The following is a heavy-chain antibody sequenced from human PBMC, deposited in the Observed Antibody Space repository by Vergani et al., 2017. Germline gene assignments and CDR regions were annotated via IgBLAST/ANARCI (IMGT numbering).Heavy chain of an antibody. CDR3: ARDGWELLDYFYYMDV. CDR2: INSDGDST. J-gene: IGHJ6*03. CDR1: GFTFSNYW. V-gene: IGHV3-74*01. Sequence: DVHLAESGGGLVQPGGSLRLSCTASGFTFSNYWMQWVRQAPGKGLMWVSRINSDGDSTSYADSVKGRFTISRENAKNTLYLQMDSLRAEDTAVYYCARDGWELLDYFYYMDVWGKGTTVTVSS. D-gene: IGHD1-26*01.